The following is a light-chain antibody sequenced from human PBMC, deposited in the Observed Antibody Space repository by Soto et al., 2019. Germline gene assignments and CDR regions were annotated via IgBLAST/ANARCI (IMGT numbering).Light chain of an antibody. J-gene: IGKJ1*01. Sequence: EIVLTQSPATLSSFPGDRVTLSCRASQYINTRLAWYQHRPGQAPRLLISQTSIRAAGIPARFSASGTGTDFTLTISDVQPEDFAVYSCHQRQSWPRTFGQGTKVDI. CDR1: QYINTR. V-gene: IGKV3-11*01. CDR3: HQRQSWPRT. CDR2: QTS.